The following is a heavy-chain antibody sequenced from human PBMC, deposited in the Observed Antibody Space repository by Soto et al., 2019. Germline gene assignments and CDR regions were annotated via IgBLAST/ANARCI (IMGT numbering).Heavy chain of an antibody. D-gene: IGHD3-22*01. Sequence: GESLKISCKGSGYSFAGYWITWVRQKPGKGLEWMGRIDPSDSQTYYSPSYRGHVTISVTKSITTVFLQWSSLRASDTAMYYCARQIYDSDTGPNFQYYFDSWGQGTPVTVSS. V-gene: IGHV5-10-1*01. CDR1: GYSFAGYW. J-gene: IGHJ4*02. CDR2: IDPSDSQT. CDR3: ARQIYDSDTGPNFQYYFDS.